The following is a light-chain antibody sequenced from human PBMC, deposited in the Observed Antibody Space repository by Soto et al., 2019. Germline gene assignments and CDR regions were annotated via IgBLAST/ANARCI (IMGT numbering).Light chain of an antibody. CDR1: QSVSSY. CDR3: QQRSNWPPIT. V-gene: IGKV3-11*01. Sequence: SVCTHSPTTLTLSPVERALLSCSASQSVSSYLAWYQQKPGQAPRLLIYDASNRATGIPARFSGSGSGTDFTLTISSLEPEDFAVYYCQQRSNWPPITFGQVTRLEIK. CDR2: DAS. J-gene: IGKJ5*01.